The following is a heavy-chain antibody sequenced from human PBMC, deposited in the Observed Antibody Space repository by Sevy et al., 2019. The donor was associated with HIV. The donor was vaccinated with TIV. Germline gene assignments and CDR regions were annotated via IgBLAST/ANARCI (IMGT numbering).Heavy chain of an antibody. CDR2: IGTAGDT. CDR1: GFTFSSYE. CDR3: ARESSVGFYFDY. Sequence: GGSLRLSCAASGFTFSSYEMHWVRQATGKGLEWVSAIGTAGDTYYPGSVKGRFTISRENAKNSLYLQMNSLRAGDTAVYYCARESSVGFYFDYRGQGTLVTVSS. D-gene: IGHD3-22*01. J-gene: IGHJ4*02. V-gene: IGHV3-13*01.